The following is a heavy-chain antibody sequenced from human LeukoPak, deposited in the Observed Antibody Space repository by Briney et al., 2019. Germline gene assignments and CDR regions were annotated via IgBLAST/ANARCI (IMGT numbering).Heavy chain of an antibody. CDR2: ISSSSSYI. D-gene: IGHD6-6*01. CDR3: ATIRQLEQADY. CDR1: GFSLSSYA. Sequence: PGGSLRLSCVASGFSLSSYATAWVRQAPGKGLEWVSSISSSSSYIYYADSVKGRFTISRDNAKNSLYLQMNSLRAEDTAVYYCATIRQLEQADYWGQGTLVTVSS. J-gene: IGHJ4*02. V-gene: IGHV3-21*01.